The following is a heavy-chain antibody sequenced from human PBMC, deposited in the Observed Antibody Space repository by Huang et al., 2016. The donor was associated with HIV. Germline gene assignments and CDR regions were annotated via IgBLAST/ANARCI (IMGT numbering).Heavy chain of an antibody. V-gene: IGHV5-51*01. CDR3: ARLSTTWYFDY. J-gene: IGHJ4*02. CDR1: GYSFTSYW. Sequence: EVQLVQSGAEVKKPGESLKISCKGSGYSFTSYWIGWVRQMPGKGLEWLGISYPGAADTRYRPSFQGQVTIPADKSISTDYLQWSSLNASDTAMYYCARLSTTWYFDYWGQGTLVTVSS. D-gene: IGHD1-1*01. CDR2: SYPGAADT.